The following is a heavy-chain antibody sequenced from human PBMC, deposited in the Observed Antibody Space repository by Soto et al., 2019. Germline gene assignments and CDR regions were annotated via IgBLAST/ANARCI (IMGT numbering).Heavy chain of an antibody. CDR2: INAANGNT. CDR1: GYSFINYA. D-gene: IGHD6-25*01. Sequence: ASVKVSCKASGYSFINYAMFWVRQAPGQRLEWMGWINAANGNTKCSQKFQGRVTITRDTLAGTAYMELSSLRSEDTAVYYCARGQASGWTALDYWGQGALVTAPQ. V-gene: IGHV1-3*01. J-gene: IGHJ4*02. CDR3: ARGQASGWTALDY.